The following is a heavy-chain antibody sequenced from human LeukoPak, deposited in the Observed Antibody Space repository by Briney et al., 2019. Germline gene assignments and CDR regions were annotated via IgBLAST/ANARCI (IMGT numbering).Heavy chain of an antibody. V-gene: IGHV4-39*01. CDR3: ARGISDCSGGSCYSPYAFDI. Sequence: SETLSLTCTVSGGSITINNYYWAWIRQPPGQGLEWIGSIVYSGSTYYSPSLKSRVTISVDTSKIQFSLKLSSVTAADTAVYYCARGISDCSGGSCYSPYAFDIWGQGTMVTVSS. J-gene: IGHJ3*02. CDR2: IVYSGST. CDR1: GGSITINNYY. D-gene: IGHD2-15*01.